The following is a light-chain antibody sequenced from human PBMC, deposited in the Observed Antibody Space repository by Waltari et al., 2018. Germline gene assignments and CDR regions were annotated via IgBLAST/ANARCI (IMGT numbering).Light chain of an antibody. CDR1: QGISSY. CDR2: AAS. J-gene: IGKJ1*01. CDR3: QQYYSYLQWT. Sequence: AIRMTQSPSSLSASTGDRVTITCRASQGISSYLSWYQQKPGKAPKLLIYAASTLQSGVPSRFSGSGSGTDFTLTISCLQSEDFATYYCQQYYSYLQWTFGQGTKVEIK. V-gene: IGKV1-8*01.